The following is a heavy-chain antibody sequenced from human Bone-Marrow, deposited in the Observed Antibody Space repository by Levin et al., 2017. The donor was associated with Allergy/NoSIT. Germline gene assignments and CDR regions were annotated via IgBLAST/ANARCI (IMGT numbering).Heavy chain of an antibody. J-gene: IGHJ3*02. D-gene: IGHD3-22*01. CDR3: ARASYYDSRGDAFDI. CDR1: GGSISSYY. V-gene: IGHV4-59*01. CDR2: IYYSGST. Sequence: MPSETLSLTCTVSGGSISSYYWSWIRQPPGKGLEWIGYIYYSGSTNYNPSLKSRVTISVDTSKNQFSLKLSSVTAADTAVYYCARASYYDSRGDAFDIWGQGTMVTVSS.